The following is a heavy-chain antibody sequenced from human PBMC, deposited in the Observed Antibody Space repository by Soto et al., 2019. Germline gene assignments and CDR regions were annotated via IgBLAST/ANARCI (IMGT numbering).Heavy chain of an antibody. D-gene: IGHD6-6*01. Sequence: SQTLSLASAITVDSVSSRKAAWNWVRQSPSRGLEWLGRTYYKSKWYNDYSLSVRSRITISPDTSNNQFSLQLNSVTPEDTAVYFCAREKQQLVSSLDPWAQGIPVTVSS. CDR1: VDSVSSRKAA. CDR3: AREKQQLVSSLDP. CDR2: TYYKSKWYN. V-gene: IGHV6-1*01. J-gene: IGHJ5*02.